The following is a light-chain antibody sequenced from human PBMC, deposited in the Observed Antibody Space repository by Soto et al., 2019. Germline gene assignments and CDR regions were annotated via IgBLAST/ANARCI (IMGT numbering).Light chain of an antibody. Sequence: QSVLTQPPSVSAAPGQRVTISCSGSSSNIGTNTVNWYQQLPGSAPQLLLYSTNQRPSGVPGRFSGSKSGTSASLAISGLQSDDEADYYCAAWDGSLNVVLFGGGTKVTVL. J-gene: IGLJ2*01. CDR2: STN. V-gene: IGLV1-44*01. CDR3: AAWDGSLNVVL. CDR1: SSNIGTNT.